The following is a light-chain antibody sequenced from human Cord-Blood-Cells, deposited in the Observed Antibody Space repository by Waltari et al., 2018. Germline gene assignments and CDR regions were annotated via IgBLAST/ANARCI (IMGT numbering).Light chain of an antibody. V-gene: IGKV3D-15*01. CDR1: QSVSSN. CDR3: QQYNNWPPLT. J-gene: IGKJ4*01. CDR2: GAS. Sequence: EIVMTQSPATLPVSPGERSTLSCRASQSVSSNLAWYQQKTGQAPRLLIYGASIRATGIPARFSGSGSGTEFTLTISSLQSEDFAVYYCQQYNNWPPLTFGGGTKVEIK.